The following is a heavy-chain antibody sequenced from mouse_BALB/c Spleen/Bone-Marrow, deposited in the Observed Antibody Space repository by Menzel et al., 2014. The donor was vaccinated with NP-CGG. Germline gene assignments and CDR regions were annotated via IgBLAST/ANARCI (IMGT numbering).Heavy chain of an antibody. Sequence: EVHLVESGGGLVQPGSSLRLSCATSGFTFTDYYMNWVRQPPGKALEWLGFIRNKANGYTTEFSASVKGRFTISRDNSQSILYLQMNTLRAEDSATYYCARYDGYSDNAMDYWGQGTSVTASS. CDR2: IRNKANGYTT. J-gene: IGHJ4*01. D-gene: IGHD2-3*01. CDR1: GFTFTDYY. V-gene: IGHV7-3*02. CDR3: ARYDGYSDNAMDY.